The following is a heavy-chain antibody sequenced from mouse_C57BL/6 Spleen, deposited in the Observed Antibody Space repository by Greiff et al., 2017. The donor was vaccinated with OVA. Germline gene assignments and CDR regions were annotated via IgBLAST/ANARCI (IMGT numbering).Heavy chain of an antibody. CDR1: GYSFTDYN. D-gene: IGHD2-4*01. CDR2: INPNYGTT. V-gene: IGHV1-39*01. J-gene: IGHJ2*01. Sequence: EVKVVESGPELVKPGASVKISCKASGYSFTDYNMNWVKQSNGKSLEWIGVINPNYGTTSYNQKFKGKATLTVEQSSSTAYMQLNSLTSEDSAVYYCEVRGLRPSFDYWGQGTTLTVSS. CDR3: EVRGLRPSFDY.